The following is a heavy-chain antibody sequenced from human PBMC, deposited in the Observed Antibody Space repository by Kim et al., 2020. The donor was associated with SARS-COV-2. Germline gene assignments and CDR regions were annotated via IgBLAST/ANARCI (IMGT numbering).Heavy chain of an antibody. D-gene: IGHD1-26*01. CDR1: GGSFSGYY. CDR3: ATLGGTYHRDY. J-gene: IGHJ4*02. Sequence: SETLSLTCAVYGGSFSGYYWSWIRQPPGKGLEWIGEINHSGSTNYNPSLKSRVTISVDTSKNQFSLKLSSVTAADTAVYYCATLGGTYHRDYLGQGTLVT. V-gene: IGHV4-34*01. CDR2: INHSGST.